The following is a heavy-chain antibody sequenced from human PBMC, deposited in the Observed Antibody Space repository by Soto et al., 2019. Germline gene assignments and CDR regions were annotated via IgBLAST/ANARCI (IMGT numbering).Heavy chain of an antibody. CDR2: ISAYNGNT. CDR3: ARDCNPAAGTARDAFDI. CDR1: GYSFNSYG. Sequence: GASVKVSCKASGYSFNSYGISWVRQAPGQGLEWIGWISAYNGNTNYAQNLQGRVTMTTDTSTSTAYMELRSLRSDDTAVYYCARDCNPAAGTARDAFDIWGQGTVVTVSS. V-gene: IGHV1-18*01. D-gene: IGHD6-13*01. J-gene: IGHJ3*02.